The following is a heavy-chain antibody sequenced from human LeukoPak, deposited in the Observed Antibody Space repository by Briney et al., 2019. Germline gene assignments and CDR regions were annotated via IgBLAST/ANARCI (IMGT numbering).Heavy chain of an antibody. CDR1: GVTLSSYA. CDR3: AKDRTVGASYWYFDL. J-gene: IGHJ2*01. Sequence: GGSLRLSCAASGVTLSSYAMSWARQAPGKGREWVSGISSSGSGGNTYYADSVKGRFTISRDSSKNTLFLHMNTLRAEDTAIYYCAKDRTVGASYWYFDLWGRGTLVTVSS. D-gene: IGHD1-26*01. V-gene: IGHV3-23*01. CDR2: ISSSGSGGNT.